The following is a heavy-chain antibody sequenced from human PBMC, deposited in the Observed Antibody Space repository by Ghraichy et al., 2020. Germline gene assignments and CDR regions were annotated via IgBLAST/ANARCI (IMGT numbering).Heavy chain of an antibody. CDR1: GFTFSTYW. CDR3: ARGFRDY. V-gene: IGHV3-74*01. J-gene: IGHJ4*02. D-gene: IGHD3-10*01. Sequence: GSLRLSCSASGFTFSTYWMHWVRQAPGKGLVWVARINSDGSRINYADSVKGRFTTSRDNAKNTVYLQMNSLRDEDTAVYYCARGFRDYWGQGTLVTVSP. CDR2: INSDGSRI.